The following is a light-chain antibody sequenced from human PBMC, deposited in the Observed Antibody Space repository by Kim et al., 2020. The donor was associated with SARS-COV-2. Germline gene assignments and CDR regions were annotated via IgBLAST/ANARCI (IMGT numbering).Light chain of an antibody. V-gene: IGLV1-40*01. CDR2: ANI. J-gene: IGLJ1*01. CDR1: SSNSGAGYE. CDR3: QSYDSSLSGLV. Sequence: QRVTSPCTGSSSNSGAGYEVHWYQQLPGTAPKVLIYANINRPSGVPDRFSASKAGTSASLVITGLQAEDEADYYCQSYDSSLSGLVFGPGTKVTVL.